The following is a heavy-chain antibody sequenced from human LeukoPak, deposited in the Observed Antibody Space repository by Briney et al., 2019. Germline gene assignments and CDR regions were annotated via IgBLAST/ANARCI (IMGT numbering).Heavy chain of an antibody. CDR1: GFTFSNYW. CDR2: IKTDGTST. J-gene: IGHJ5*02. Sequence: GGSLRLSCAASGFTFSNYWMHWVRRAPGKGLVWVSRIKTDGTSTSYAETVKGRFTISRDNAKHSLYLQMNTLRAEDTAVYYCARDLEYYYGSGSYYHWGQGTLVTVSS. D-gene: IGHD3-10*01. CDR3: ARDLEYYYGSGSYYH. V-gene: IGHV3-74*01.